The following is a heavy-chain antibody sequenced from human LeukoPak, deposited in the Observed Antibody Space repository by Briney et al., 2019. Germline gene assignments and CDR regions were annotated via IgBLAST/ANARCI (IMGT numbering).Heavy chain of an antibody. CDR2: INSDGSST. CDR1: GFTFSSYW. V-gene: IGHV3-74*01. J-gene: IGHJ4*02. D-gene: IGHD3-16*01. Sequence: PGGSLRLSCAASGFTFSSYWMHWVRQAPGKGLVWVSLINSDGSSTSYADSVKGRFTISRDNAKNSLYLQMNSLRAEDTAVYYCARKGLGDYWGQGTLVAVSS. CDR3: ARKGLGDY.